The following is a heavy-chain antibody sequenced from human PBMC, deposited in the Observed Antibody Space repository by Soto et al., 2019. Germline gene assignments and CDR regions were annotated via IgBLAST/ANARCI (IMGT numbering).Heavy chain of an antibody. V-gene: IGHV4-59*01. J-gene: IGHJ5*02. CDR3: ARGGGWLQFTS. Sequence: SETLSLTCTVSGGSISSGYWSWIGQPPGKGLEWIGYIYYSGSTNCNPSLKSRVTISVDTSKTHFSLKLSSVTAADTAVYYCARGGGWLQFTSWAQGTLAPVSP. D-gene: IGHD5-12*01. CDR2: IYYSGST. CDR1: GGSISSGY.